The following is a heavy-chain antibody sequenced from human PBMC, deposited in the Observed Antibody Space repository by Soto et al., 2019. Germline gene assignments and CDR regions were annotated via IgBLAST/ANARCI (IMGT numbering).Heavy chain of an antibody. J-gene: IGHJ3*02. CDR1: GGIFSNYS. CDR2: IIPLFGTA. V-gene: IGHV1-69*13. CDR3: ARAHIPMVQVVIHAALDI. D-gene: IGHD3-22*01. Sequence: SVKVSCKASGGIFSNYSFSWVRQAPGQGLEWMGGIIPLFGTANYAQNFQDRVTITADESTSTAYMELSGLRSEDTAVYYCARAHIPMVQVVIHAALDIWGQGSMVT.